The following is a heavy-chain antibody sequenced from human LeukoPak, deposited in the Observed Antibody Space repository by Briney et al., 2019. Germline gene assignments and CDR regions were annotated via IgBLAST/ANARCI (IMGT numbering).Heavy chain of an antibody. D-gene: IGHD6-13*01. Sequence: PSETLSLTCTVSGGSISSGGYYWSWIGQPAGKGLEWIGRIYTSGSTNYNPSLKSRVTISVDTSKNQFSLKLSSVTAADTAVYYCARAQQLTYFDYWGQGTLVTVSS. CDR1: GGSISSGGYY. CDR3: ARAQQLTYFDY. CDR2: IYTSGST. V-gene: IGHV4-61*02. J-gene: IGHJ4*02.